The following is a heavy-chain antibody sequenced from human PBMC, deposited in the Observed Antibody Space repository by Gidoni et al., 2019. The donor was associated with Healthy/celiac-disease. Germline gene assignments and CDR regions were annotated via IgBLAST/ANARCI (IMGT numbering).Heavy chain of an antibody. CDR2: INHSGST. CDR1: GGSFCGYY. D-gene: IGHD6-13*01. V-gene: IGHV4-34*01. Sequence: QVQLQQWGAGLLKPSETLSLTCAVYGGSFCGYYWSWIRQPPGKGLEWIGEINHSGSTNYNPSLKSRVTISVDTSKNQFSLKLSSVTAADTAVYYCARGGRISGYSSSWKTSPFDYWGQGTLVTVSS. CDR3: ARGGRISGYSSSWKTSPFDY. J-gene: IGHJ4*02.